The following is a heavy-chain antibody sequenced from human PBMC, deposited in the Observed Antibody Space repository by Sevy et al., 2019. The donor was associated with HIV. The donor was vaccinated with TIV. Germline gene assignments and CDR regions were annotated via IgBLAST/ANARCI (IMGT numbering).Heavy chain of an antibody. CDR1: GFTFSNAW. V-gene: IGHV3-15*01. Sequence: GGSLRLSCAASGFTFSNAWMSWVRQAPGKGLEWVGRIKSKTDGGTTDYAAPVKGRFTISRDDSKNTLYLQMNSLKTEDTAVYYCTTDPTMIVVVITNPLGDIWGQGTMVTVSS. CDR3: TTDPTMIVVVITNPLGDI. CDR2: IKSKTDGGTT. D-gene: IGHD3-22*01. J-gene: IGHJ3*02.